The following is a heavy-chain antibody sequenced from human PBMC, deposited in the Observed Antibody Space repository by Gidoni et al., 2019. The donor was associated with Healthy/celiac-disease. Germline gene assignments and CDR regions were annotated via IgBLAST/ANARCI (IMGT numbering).Heavy chain of an antibody. J-gene: IGHJ2*01. Sequence: QVQLVESGGGLVKPGGSLRLSCAASGFPFRDYYMSWIRQAPGKGLEWVSYISSSGSTIYYADSVKGRFTISRDNAKNSLYLQMNSLRAEDTAVYYCARACYGDYPSYWYFDLWGRGTLVTVSS. D-gene: IGHD4-17*01. CDR2: ISSSGSTI. CDR3: ARACYGDYPSYWYFDL. V-gene: IGHV3-11*01. CDR1: GFPFRDYY.